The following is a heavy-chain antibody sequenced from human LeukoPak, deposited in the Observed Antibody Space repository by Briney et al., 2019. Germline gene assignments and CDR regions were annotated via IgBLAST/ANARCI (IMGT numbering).Heavy chain of an antibody. Sequence: PGGSLRLSCAASRFTFSSYVMKWVRQVPGKGLEWVSSISTSSSYIYYADSVKGRFTISRDNAKNSLYLQMNSLRAEDTAVYYCARCRLGLWFGESDYWGQGTLVTVSS. J-gene: IGHJ4*02. D-gene: IGHD3-10*01. CDR3: ARCRLGLWFGESDY. V-gene: IGHV3-21*01. CDR2: ISTSSSYI. CDR1: RFTFSSYV.